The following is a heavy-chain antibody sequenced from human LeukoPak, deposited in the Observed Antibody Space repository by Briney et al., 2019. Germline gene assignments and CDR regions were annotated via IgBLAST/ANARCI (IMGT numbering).Heavy chain of an antibody. V-gene: IGHV1-8*03. D-gene: IGHD5-24*01. CDR1: GYTFTSYD. CDR3: ARAYSRRDGYNYASDY. CDR2: MNPNSGNT. J-gene: IGHJ4*02. Sequence: GASVKVSCKASGYTFTSYDINWVRQATGQGLEWMGWMNPNSGNTGYAQKFQGRVTITRNTSISTAYMELSSLRSDDTAVYYCARAYSRRDGYNYASDYWGQGTLVTVSS.